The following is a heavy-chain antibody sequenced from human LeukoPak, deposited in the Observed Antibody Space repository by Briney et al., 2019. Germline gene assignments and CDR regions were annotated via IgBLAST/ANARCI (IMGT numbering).Heavy chain of an antibody. V-gene: IGHV4-4*07. CDR2: IYTSGST. J-gene: IGHJ4*02. D-gene: IGHD1-26*01. Sequence: SETLSLTCTVSGGSISDYYWNWIRQPAGKGLEWIGRIYTSGSTNYNPSLKSRVTMSVDMSKNQFSLKLTSVTAADTAVYYCARRVGATSHFDYWGQGTLVTVSS. CDR3: ARRVGATSHFDY. CDR1: GGSISDYY.